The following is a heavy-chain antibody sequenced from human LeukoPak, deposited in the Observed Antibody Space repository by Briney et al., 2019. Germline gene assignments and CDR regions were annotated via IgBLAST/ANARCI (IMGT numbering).Heavy chain of an antibody. CDR3: ARFTMGKNFDY. CDR1: GYSFTSYW. D-gene: IGHD7-27*01. CDR2: IYPGDSDI. J-gene: IGHJ4*02. V-gene: IGHV5-51*01. Sequence: GESLKISCKGSGYSFTSYWIGWVRQMPGKALEWMGIIYPGDSDIRYSPSFQGQVTISADKSISIAYLQWSSLKASDTAMYYCARFTMGKNFDYWGQGTLVTASS.